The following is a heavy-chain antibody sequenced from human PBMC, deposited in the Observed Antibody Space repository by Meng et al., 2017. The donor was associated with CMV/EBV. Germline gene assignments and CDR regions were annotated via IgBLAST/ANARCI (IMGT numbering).Heavy chain of an antibody. Sequence: QVQLKQRRAGLLKPSETLSLTCAVYGGSFSGYYWSWIRQPPGKGLEWIGEINHSGSTNYNPSLKSRVTISVDTSKNQFSLKLSSVTAADTAVYYCAREGDNPFDYWGQGTLVTVSS. J-gene: IGHJ4*02. V-gene: IGHV4-34*01. D-gene: IGHD2-21*02. CDR2: INHSGST. CDR3: AREGDNPFDY. CDR1: GGSFSGYY.